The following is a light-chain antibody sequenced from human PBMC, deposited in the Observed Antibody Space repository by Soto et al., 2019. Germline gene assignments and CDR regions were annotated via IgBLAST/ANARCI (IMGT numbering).Light chain of an antibody. CDR2: GAS. J-gene: IGKJ4*01. CDR1: QGIKSY. Sequence: DIETTQSPSSLSASVGDTVTITCRASQGIKSYLNWYQQKPGKAPKLLIYGASSLQSGVPSRFNGSGSGTDFTLTISSLQPEDYATYYCQQSYSTPPLTFGGGTKVDIK. CDR3: QQSYSTPPLT. V-gene: IGKV1-39*01.